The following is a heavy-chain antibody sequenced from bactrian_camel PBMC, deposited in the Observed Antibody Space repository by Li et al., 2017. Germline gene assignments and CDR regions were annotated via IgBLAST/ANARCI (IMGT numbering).Heavy chain of an antibody. J-gene: IGHJ4*01. D-gene: IGHD2*01. CDR2: VDNNGST. Sequence: HVQLVESGGGSVQAGRSLRLSCVASVDTYSGYCMGWLRQAPANEREGVAVVDNNGSTIYARSVKGRFTISRDAKTTMYLQMSSAKPEDTAVYYCAARKWYLTFPRRLQLCGPFGTLSTAYWGQGTQVTVS. CDR3: AARKWYLTFPRRLQLCGPFGTLSTAY. V-gene: IGHV3S9*01. CDR1: VDTYSGYC.